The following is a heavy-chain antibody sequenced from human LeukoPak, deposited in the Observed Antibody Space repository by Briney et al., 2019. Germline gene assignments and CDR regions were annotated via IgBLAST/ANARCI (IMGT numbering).Heavy chain of an antibody. CDR2: INPHTGGT. J-gene: IGHJ6*03. V-gene: IGHV1-2*02. CDR1: GYTFTGCY. Sequence: ASVKVSCKASGYTFTGCYIYWVRQAPGQGHEWMGWINPHTGGTNFAQKFQGRVTMTRDTSISTVYMELSRLRSDDTAVYFCAREPSTYDYVWGTPYYYYMDVWGKGTTVTVSS. D-gene: IGHD3-16*01. CDR3: AREPSTYDYVWGTPYYYYMDV.